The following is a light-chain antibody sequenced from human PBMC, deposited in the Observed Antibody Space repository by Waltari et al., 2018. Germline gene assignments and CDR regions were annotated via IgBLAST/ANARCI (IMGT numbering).Light chain of an antibody. CDR2: GNS. CDR3: QSYDSSLSGSL. V-gene: IGLV1-40*01. CDR1: SSNIGAGYD. Sequence: QSVLTQPPSVSGAPGPRVTIPCTGSSSNIGAGYDVPWYQQLPGTAPKLVIYGNSNRPSGVPDRFSGSKSGTSASLAITGLQAEDEADYYCQSYDSSLSGSLFGGGTKLTVL. J-gene: IGLJ2*01.